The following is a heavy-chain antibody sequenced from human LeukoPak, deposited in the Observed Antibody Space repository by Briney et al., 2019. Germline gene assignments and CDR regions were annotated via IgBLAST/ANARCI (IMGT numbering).Heavy chain of an antibody. J-gene: IGHJ4*02. CDR1: GGSISSYY. CDR2: IYYSGST. Sequence: SETLSLTCTVSGGSISSYYWSWIRQPPGKGLEWIGYIYYSGSTNYNPSLKSRVTISVDASKNQFSLKLSSVTAADTAVYYCARLGSSSSGDYWGQGTLVTVSS. CDR3: ARLGSSSSGDY. D-gene: IGHD6-6*01. V-gene: IGHV4-59*01.